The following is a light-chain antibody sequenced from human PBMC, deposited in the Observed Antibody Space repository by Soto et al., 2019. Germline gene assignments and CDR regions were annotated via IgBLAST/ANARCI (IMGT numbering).Light chain of an antibody. V-gene: IGLV2-23*01. Sequence: QSVLTQPAYVSESPGQSITISCTGTNNDVGNYKLVSWFQHHLGKAPKLIIYEGTKRPSGVSNRFSASQSGNTASLTISGLQAEDEADYYCYSYAGTSTWVFGGGTKVTVL. J-gene: IGLJ3*02. CDR3: YSYAGTSTWV. CDR2: EGT. CDR1: NNDVGNYKL.